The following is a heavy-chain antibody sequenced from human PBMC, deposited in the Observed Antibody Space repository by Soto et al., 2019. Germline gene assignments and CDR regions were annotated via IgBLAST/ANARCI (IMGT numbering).Heavy chain of an antibody. CDR2: IYYSGTT. D-gene: IGHD3-10*01. Sequence: SETLSLTCSVSGDSISPYYCNWIRQPPGKGLEWIGYIYYSGTTSYNPSLNSRVTMSVDTSKNQFSLKVDSVTAADTAVYYCARESYYGSGATVVAYWGQGTLVTVSS. J-gene: IGHJ4*02. CDR1: GDSISPYY. CDR3: ARESYYGSGATVVAY. V-gene: IGHV4-59*01.